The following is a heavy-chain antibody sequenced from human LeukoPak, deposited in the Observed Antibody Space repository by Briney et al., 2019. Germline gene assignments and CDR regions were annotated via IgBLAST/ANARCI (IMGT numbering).Heavy chain of an antibody. CDR1: GFTFSSYW. V-gene: IGHV3-74*01. CDR2: IKSDGSST. D-gene: IGHD3-16*01. CDR3: ARGRWGKRRNWFDP. J-gene: IGHJ5*02. Sequence: GGSLRLPCAASGFTFSSYWMHWARQAPGKGLVWVSSIKSDGSSTSYADSVKGRLTISRDNARNTLYLQMNSLRTEDTAVYYCARGRWGKRRNWFDPWGQGTLVTVSS.